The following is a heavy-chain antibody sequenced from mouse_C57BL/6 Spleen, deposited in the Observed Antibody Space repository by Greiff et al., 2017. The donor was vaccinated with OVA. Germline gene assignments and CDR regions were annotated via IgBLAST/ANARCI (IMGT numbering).Heavy chain of an antibody. Sequence: QVQLQQSGAELARPGASVKLSCKASGYTFTSYGIRWVKQRTGQGLEWIGEIYPRSGNTYYNEKFKGKATLTADKSSSTAYMELRRLTSEDSAVYFCARRSYGSYAMDDWGQGTSVTVAS. CDR2: IYPRSGNT. J-gene: IGHJ4*01. D-gene: IGHD2-2*01. CDR3: ARRSYGSYAMDD. V-gene: IGHV1-81*01. CDR1: GYTFTSYG.